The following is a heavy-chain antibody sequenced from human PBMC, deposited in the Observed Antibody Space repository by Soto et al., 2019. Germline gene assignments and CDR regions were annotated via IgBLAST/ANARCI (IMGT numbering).Heavy chain of an antibody. V-gene: IGHV2-5*01. CDR1: GFSLSTSGVG. CDR2: IYWNDDK. D-gene: IGHD6-13*01. Sequence: PTLVNPTQTLTLTCTFSGFSLSTSGVGVGWIRQPPGKALEWLALIYWNDDKRYSPSLKSRLTITKDTSKNQVVLTMTNMDPVDTATYYCAHSFSSSWPYYYYYGMDVWGQGTKVTVSS. J-gene: IGHJ6*02. CDR3: AHSFSSSWPYYYYYGMDV.